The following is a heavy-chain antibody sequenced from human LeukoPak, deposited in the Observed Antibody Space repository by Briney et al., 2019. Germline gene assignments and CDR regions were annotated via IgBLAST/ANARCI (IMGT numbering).Heavy chain of an antibody. CDR1: GGSISSYY. CDR2: IYTSGST. J-gene: IGHJ6*03. Sequence: SETLSLTCTVSGGSISSYYWSWIRQPPGKGLEWIGYIYTSGSTNYNPSLKSRVTISVDTSKNQFSLKLSSVTAADTAVYYCARSSGYSSGWGYYYYYMDVWGKGTTVTVSS. V-gene: IGHV4-4*09. CDR3: ARSSGYSSGWGYYYYYMDV. D-gene: IGHD6-19*01.